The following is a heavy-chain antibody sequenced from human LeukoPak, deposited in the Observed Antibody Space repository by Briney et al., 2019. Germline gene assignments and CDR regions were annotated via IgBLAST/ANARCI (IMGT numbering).Heavy chain of an antibody. CDR2: ISSRGSTI. Sequence: AGGSLRLSCAASGFTFSSYEMNWGRQAPGKGLERVSYISSRGSTISYADSVKGQFTISRDNAKNSLYLQMNSLRAEDTAVYYCAELGITMIGGVWGKGTTVTISS. V-gene: IGHV3-48*03. CDR1: GFTFSSYE. J-gene: IGHJ6*04. D-gene: IGHD3-10*02. CDR3: AELGITMIGGV.